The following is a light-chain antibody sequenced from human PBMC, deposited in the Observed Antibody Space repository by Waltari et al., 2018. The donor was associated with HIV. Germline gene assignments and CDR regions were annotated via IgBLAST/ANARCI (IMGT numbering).Light chain of an antibody. V-gene: IGKV3-20*01. CDR1: QTISSTY. CDR3: QQYGTSPPYT. J-gene: IGKJ2*01. CDR2: GAS. Sequence: EVVLTQSPGTLSLSPGERATLSCRASQTISSTYLAWYQQKPGQAPRLLIYGASSRATGIPDRFSGSGSGTDFTLTISRLEPGDFAVYYCQQYGTSPPYTFGQGTKVEIK.